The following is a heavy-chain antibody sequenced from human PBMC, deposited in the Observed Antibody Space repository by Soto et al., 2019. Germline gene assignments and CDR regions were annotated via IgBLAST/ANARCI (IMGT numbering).Heavy chain of an antibody. J-gene: IGHJ5*02. D-gene: IGHD2-2*01. CDR3: ARDPAIVVVPAPSRNNCFDP. CDR1: GYTFTSYG. CDR2: ISAYNGNT. Sequence: ASVKVSCKASGYTFTSYGISWVRQAPGQGLEWMGWISAYNGNTNYAQKLQGRVTMTTDTSTSTAYMELRSLRSDDTAVYYCARDPAIVVVPAPSRNNCFDPWGQGTLVTISS. V-gene: IGHV1-18*01.